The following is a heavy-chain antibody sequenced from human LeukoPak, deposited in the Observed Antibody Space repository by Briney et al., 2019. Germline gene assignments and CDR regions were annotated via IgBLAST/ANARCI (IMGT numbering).Heavy chain of an antibody. J-gene: IGHJ4*02. CDR3: ARDRAVAGIFGGFDY. CDR1: GGSISSGGYY. Sequence: SQTLSLTCTVSGGSISSGGYYWSWIRQHPGKGLEWIGYIYYSGSTYYNPSLKSRVTISVDTSKNQFSLKLSSVTAADTAVYYCARDRAVAGIFGGFDYWGQGTLVTVSS. D-gene: IGHD6-19*01. CDR2: IYYSGST. V-gene: IGHV4-31*03.